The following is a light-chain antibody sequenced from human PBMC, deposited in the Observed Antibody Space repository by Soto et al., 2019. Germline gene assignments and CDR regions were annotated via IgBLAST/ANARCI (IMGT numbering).Light chain of an antibody. CDR3: QQYTGPPTT. CDR1: QSVKTF. V-gene: IGKV3-11*01. J-gene: IGKJ5*01. Sequence: EIVLTHSPATLSLSPGERATLSCRASQSVKTFLVWYQQRPGQAPRLIIYGASTRAAGIPDRFSGSWSGTDCTLTITRLEPEDAAVYFCQQYTGPPTTLGQGTRLEIK. CDR2: GAS.